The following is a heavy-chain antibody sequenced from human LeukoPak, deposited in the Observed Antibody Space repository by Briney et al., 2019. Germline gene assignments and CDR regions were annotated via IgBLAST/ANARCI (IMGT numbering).Heavy chain of an antibody. Sequence: GESLRLSCAASGFTFSGYSMDWVRQAPGKGLEWVSSITTGNDKFYADSVKGRFTISRDNSKNTLYLQMNSLRAEDTALYYCAKGLRGNYDHWGQGTLVTVSS. CDR3: AKGLRGNYDH. J-gene: IGHJ5*02. CDR2: ITTGNDK. V-gene: IGHV3-21*04. CDR1: GFTFSGYS. D-gene: IGHD1-26*01.